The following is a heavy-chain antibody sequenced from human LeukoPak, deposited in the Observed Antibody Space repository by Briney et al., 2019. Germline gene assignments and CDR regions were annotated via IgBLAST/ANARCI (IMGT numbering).Heavy chain of an antibody. D-gene: IGHD7-27*01. CDR3: ARAGTGDRSAVFDY. CDR2: INHNGYT. CDR1: GGPFSGYY. Sequence: SETLSLTCAVYGGPFSGYYWNWVRQPPGKGLEWIGEINHNGYTNYNPSLESRVTISVDTSKNQFSLKVYSLTAADTAVYFCARAGTGDRSAVFDYWGQEILVTVSS. V-gene: IGHV4-34*01. J-gene: IGHJ4*02.